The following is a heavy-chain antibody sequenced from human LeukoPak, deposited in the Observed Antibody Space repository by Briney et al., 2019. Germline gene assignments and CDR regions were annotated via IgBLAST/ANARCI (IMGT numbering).Heavy chain of an antibody. V-gene: IGHV4-61*02. Sequence: SETLSLTCSVSGYSISSGYYWGWIRQPAGKGLEWIGRIYTSGSTNYNPSLKSRVTISVDTSKDQFSLKLSSVTAADTAVYYCARHEGTKCFDYWGQGTLVTVSS. J-gene: IGHJ4*02. CDR3: ARHEGTKCFDY. CDR2: IYTSGST. CDR1: GYSISSGYY.